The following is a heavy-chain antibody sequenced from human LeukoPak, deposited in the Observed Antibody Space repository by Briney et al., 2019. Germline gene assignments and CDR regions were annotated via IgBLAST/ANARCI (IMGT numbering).Heavy chain of an antibody. Sequence: ASVKVSCKASGYTFTSYDINWVRQATGQGLEWMGWMNPNSGNTGYAQKFQGRVTMTRNTSISTAYMELSSLRSEDTAVYYCASSITIFGVVTTDTFDYWGQGTLVTVPS. D-gene: IGHD3-3*01. V-gene: IGHV1-8*01. CDR1: GYTFTSYD. CDR3: ASSITIFGVVTTDTFDY. J-gene: IGHJ4*02. CDR2: MNPNSGNT.